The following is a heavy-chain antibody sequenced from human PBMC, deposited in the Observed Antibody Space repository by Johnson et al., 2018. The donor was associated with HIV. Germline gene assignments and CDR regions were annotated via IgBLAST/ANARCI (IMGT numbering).Heavy chain of an antibody. J-gene: IGHJ3*02. CDR1: GFTVSSNY. CDR3: ARDESSRLQLTGNDAFDI. D-gene: IGHD6-13*01. CDR2: INAGGDT. Sequence: VLLVESGGGLVQPGGSLRLSCAASGFTVSSNYMSWVRQAPGKGLEWVSVINAGGDTYYADSVKGRFTISRDRSKNTVSLQMNSLRVEDTAVYYGARDESSRLQLTGNDAFDIWGQGTMVTVSS. V-gene: IGHV3-66*01.